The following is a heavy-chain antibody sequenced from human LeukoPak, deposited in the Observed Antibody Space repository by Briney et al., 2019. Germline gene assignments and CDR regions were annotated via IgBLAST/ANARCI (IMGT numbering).Heavy chain of an antibody. J-gene: IGHJ4*02. CDR1: GGSISSSSYY. CDR2: IFYTGST. CDR3: ARRVAADGFFDY. D-gene: IGHD6-13*01. Sequence: SETLSLTCTVSGGSISSSSYYWGWTRQPPGKGLEWIGSIFYTGSTYYNPSLKSRVTISVDTSKNQFSLKLSSVTAADTAVCYCARRVAADGFFDYWGQGTLVTVSS. V-gene: IGHV4-39*01.